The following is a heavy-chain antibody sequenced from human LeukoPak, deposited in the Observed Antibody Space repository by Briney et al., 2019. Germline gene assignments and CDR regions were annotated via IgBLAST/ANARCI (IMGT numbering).Heavy chain of an antibody. Sequence: GASVKVSCKASGYTFTDYYMQWVRQAPGQGLEWMGWLNPNSGATPYAQNFQGRVTMTRDTSIRTAYTELTSLRSDDTAVYYCARSLAAAGNAWGQGTLVTVSS. V-gene: IGHV1-2*02. J-gene: IGHJ5*02. D-gene: IGHD6-13*01. CDR3: ARSLAAAGNA. CDR1: GYTFTDYY. CDR2: LNPNSGAT.